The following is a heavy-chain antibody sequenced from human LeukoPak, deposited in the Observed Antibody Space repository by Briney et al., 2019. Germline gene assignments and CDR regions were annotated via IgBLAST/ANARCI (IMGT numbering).Heavy chain of an antibody. CDR1: GGTFSSYA. Sequence: AASVKVSCKASGGTFSSYAISWVRQAPGQGLEWMGGIIPIFGTANYAQKFQGRVTITADKSTSTAYMELSSLRSEDTAVYYCARDPGIAVAPHAGYYYMDVWGKGTTVTVSS. J-gene: IGHJ6*03. D-gene: IGHD6-19*01. V-gene: IGHV1-69*06. CDR3: ARDPGIAVAPHAGYYYMDV. CDR2: IIPIFGTA.